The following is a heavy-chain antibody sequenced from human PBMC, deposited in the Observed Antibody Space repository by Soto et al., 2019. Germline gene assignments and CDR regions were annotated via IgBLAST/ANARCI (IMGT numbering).Heavy chain of an antibody. D-gene: IGHD6-19*01. Sequence: PGGSLRLSCAASGFTFSSYEMNWVRQAPGKGLEWVSYISSSGSTIYYADSVKGRFTISRDNAKNSLYLQMNSLRAEDTAVYYCARDRSSGWYAYYFDYWGQGTLVTVSS. CDR2: ISSSGSTI. J-gene: IGHJ4*02. CDR3: ARDRSSGWYAYYFDY. CDR1: GFTFSSYE. V-gene: IGHV3-48*03.